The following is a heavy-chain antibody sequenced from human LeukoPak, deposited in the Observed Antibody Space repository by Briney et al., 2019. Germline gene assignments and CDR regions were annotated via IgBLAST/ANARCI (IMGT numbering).Heavy chain of an antibody. CDR2: ISGSGGSP. Sequence: GESLRLSCAASGFTFSRNGMSWVLQAPGRGLEWVSVISGSGGSPDYTDSVKGRFTISRDNSKNTLYLQMNSLRAEDTAVYYCAKGGKTIMCPTSCYDYWGQGTLVTVSS. V-gene: IGHV3-23*01. CDR3: AKGGKTIMCPTSCYDY. D-gene: IGHD2-2*01. J-gene: IGHJ4*02. CDR1: GFTFSRNG.